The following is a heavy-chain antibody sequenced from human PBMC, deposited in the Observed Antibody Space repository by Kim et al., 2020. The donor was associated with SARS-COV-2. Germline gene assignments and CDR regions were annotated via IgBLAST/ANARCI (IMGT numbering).Heavy chain of an antibody. D-gene: IGHD4-17*01. J-gene: IGHJ4*02. V-gene: IGHV4-39*01. CDR3: ARLTTVPVLVDY. Sequence: YNPSLKSRVTISVDTSKNKFSLKLSSVTAEDTAVYYCARLTTVPVLVDYWGQGTLVTVSS.